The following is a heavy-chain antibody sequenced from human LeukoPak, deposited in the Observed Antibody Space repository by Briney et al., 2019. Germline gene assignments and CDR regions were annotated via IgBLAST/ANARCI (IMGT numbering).Heavy chain of an antibody. CDR2: ISSSSSYI. J-gene: IGHJ5*02. V-gene: IGHV3-21*01. Sequence: GGSLRLSCAASGFTFRSYSMNWVRQAPGKGLEWVSSISSSSSYIYYADSVKGRFTISRDNAKNSLYLQMNSLRAEDTAVYYCARDVGIAAAGTSPNWFDPWGQGTLVTVSS. D-gene: IGHD6-13*01. CDR3: ARDVGIAAAGTSPNWFDP. CDR1: GFTFRSYS.